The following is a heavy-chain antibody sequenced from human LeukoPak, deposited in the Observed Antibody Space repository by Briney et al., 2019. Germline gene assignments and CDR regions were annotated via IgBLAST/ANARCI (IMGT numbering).Heavy chain of an antibody. D-gene: IGHD2-2*01. CDR1: GFTFRSFA. V-gene: IGHV3-23*01. Sequence: PGGSLRLSCEASGFTFRSFAMSWVRQAPGKGLEWLSGISASGHYMYQADSVKGRFTISRDNSKNTLYIEINSLRVEDAAVYYCARDGSWGDYQFYFYMDVWGKGTRVTVSS. CDR2: ISASGHYM. CDR3: ARDGSWGDYQFYFYMDV. J-gene: IGHJ6*03.